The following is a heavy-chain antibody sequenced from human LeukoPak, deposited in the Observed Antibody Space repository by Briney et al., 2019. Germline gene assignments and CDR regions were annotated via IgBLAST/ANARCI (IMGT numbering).Heavy chain of an antibody. V-gene: IGHV4-34*01. J-gene: IGHJ4*02. CDR2: INHSGST. D-gene: IGHD5-12*01. CDR3: AREPRGQWLRIDY. Sequence: PSETLSLTCAVYGGSFRGYYWSWIRQPPGKGLEWIGEINHSGSTNYNPSLKSRVTISVDTSKNQFSLKLSSVTAADTAVYYCAREPRGQWLRIDYWGQGTLVTVSS. CDR1: GGSFRGYY.